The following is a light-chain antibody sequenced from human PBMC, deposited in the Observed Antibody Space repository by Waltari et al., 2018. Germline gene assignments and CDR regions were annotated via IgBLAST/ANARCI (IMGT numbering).Light chain of an antibody. CDR2: GAS. CDR3: QHYSNWRT. Sequence: EIVLTQSPATLSLSPGERATLSCRASQSVSSSLAWYQQKPGQTPRLLMYGASSRATGIPDRFSGSGSGTDFTLTISSLEPEDFAVYYCQHYSNWRTFGQGTKVEIK. CDR1: QSVSSS. J-gene: IGKJ1*01. V-gene: IGKV3-15*01.